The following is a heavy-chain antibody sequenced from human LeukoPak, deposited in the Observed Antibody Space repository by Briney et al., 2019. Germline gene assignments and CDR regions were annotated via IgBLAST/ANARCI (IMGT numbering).Heavy chain of an antibody. CDR2: ISDSGDNT. V-gene: IGHV3-23*01. D-gene: IGHD1-26*01. Sequence: GGSLRLSCAGPRFTFSNYGMTWVRQAPGKGLEWVSAISDSGDNTYYVDSVKGRFTISRDNSRNTLYLQMNSLRAEDTAVYYCARDRGSGSYGDDIDSWGQGALVTVSS. CDR1: RFTFSNYG. J-gene: IGHJ5*02. CDR3: ARDRGSGSYGDDIDS.